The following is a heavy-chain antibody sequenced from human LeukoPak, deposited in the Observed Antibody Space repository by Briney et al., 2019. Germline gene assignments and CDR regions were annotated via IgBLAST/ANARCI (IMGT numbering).Heavy chain of an antibody. CDR2: ICTISSYI. J-gene: IGHJ4*02. V-gene: IGHV3-21*01. CDR3: ARDSGWYTGFDY. Sequence: GGALRLSCAASGFTFSTYSLNWLRQAPGKGLEGVSFICTISSYIYYADSVKGRFTIPRDNSKNSLYLQMNILRPEDTAVYNCARDSGWYTGFDYWGQGTLVTVSS. D-gene: IGHD6-19*01. CDR1: GFTFSTYS.